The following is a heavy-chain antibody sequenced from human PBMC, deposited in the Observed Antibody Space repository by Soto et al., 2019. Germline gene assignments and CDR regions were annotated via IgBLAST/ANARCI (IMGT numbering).Heavy chain of an antibody. Sequence: PCETLSLTGNVSGAYVTTYYWSWIRQSPGKGLEWIGYISNSGNTNYNPSLKSRVTISLDTPKNHFSLKMRSVTAADTAVYYCARRGSTWYSWFDPWGQGTLVTVSS. CDR3: ARRGSTWYSWFDP. CDR1: GAYVTTYY. D-gene: IGHD6-13*01. CDR2: ISNSGNT. V-gene: IGHV4-59*02. J-gene: IGHJ5*02.